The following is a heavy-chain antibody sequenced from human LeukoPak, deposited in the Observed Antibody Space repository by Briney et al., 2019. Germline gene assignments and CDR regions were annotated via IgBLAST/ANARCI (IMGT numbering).Heavy chain of an antibody. Sequence: ASVKVSCKASGYIFTGYYMHWVRQAPGQGLEWMGWINPNSGGTNYAQKFQGRVTMTRDTSISTAYMELSRLRSDDTAVYYCARDLSSTGLGGPDYWGQGTLVTVSS. D-gene: IGHD2-2*01. CDR2: INPNSGGT. CDR3: ARDLSSTGLGGPDY. J-gene: IGHJ4*02. CDR1: GYIFTGYY. V-gene: IGHV1-2*02.